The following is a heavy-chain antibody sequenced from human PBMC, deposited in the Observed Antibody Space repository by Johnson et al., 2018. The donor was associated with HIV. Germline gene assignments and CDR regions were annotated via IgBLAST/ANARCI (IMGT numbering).Heavy chain of an antibody. CDR1: GFSVSSYY. V-gene: IGHV3-66*01. CDR2: LFSGGTT. J-gene: IGHJ3*02. Sequence: VQLVESGGGLVQPGGSLRLSCAASGFSVSSYYMSWVRQAPGKGLEWVSVLFSGGTTYYADSVRGRFTISRDNSKNTLFLQMNNLRAGDSAVYYCVRASWFGAFDIWGQGTLVTVSS. D-gene: IGHD3-10*01. CDR3: VRASWFGAFDI.